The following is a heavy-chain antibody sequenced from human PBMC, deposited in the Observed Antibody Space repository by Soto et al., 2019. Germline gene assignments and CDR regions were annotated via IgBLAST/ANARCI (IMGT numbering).Heavy chain of an antibody. J-gene: IGHJ5*02. CDR1: GFTFSSYS. V-gene: IGHV3-21*01. D-gene: IGHD3-3*01. CDR3: ARRYYDFWSGSNWFDP. CDR2: ISSSSSYI. Sequence: GGSLRLSCAASGFTFSSYSMNWVRQAPGKGLEWVSSISSSSSYIYYADSVKGRFTISRDSAKNSLYLQMNSLRAEDTAVYYCARRYYDFWSGSNWFDPWGQGTLVTVSS.